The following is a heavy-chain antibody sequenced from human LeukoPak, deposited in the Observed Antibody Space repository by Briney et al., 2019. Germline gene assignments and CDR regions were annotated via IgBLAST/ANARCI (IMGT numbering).Heavy chain of an antibody. CDR1: GYTFTSYG. CDR2: ISAYNGNT. CDR3: ARDLYLYGSGSYYMSWEQSYYYYGMDV. D-gene: IGHD3-10*01. V-gene: IGHV1-18*01. J-gene: IGHJ6*02. Sequence: ASVKVSCKASGYTFTSYGISWVRQAPGQGLEWMGWISAYNGNTNYAQKLQGRVTMTTDTSTSTAYMELRSLRSDDTAVYYCARDLYLYGSGSYYMSWEQSYYYYGMDVWGQGTTVTVSS.